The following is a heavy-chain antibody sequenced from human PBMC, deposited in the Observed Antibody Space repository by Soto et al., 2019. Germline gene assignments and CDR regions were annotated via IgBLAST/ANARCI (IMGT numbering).Heavy chain of an antibody. Sequence: GESLKISCKGSEFSFTTYWIAWVLQMPWEGLKWMGIIYPDDSRTTYSPSFQGQVTISADKSINTAYLQWSSLKASDTAMYYCARTAAAGKYYYGMDVWGQGTTVTVSS. CDR3: ARTAAAGKYYYGMDV. CDR1: EFSFTTYW. J-gene: IGHJ6*02. CDR2: IYPDDSRT. V-gene: IGHV5-51*01. D-gene: IGHD6-13*01.